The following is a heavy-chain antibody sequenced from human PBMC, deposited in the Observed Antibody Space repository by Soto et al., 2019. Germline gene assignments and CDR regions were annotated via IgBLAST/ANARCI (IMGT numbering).Heavy chain of an antibody. D-gene: IGHD3-16*01. J-gene: IGHJ4*02. CDR2: INRDRGER. Sequence: SGGSLRLSCAASGFSFSNYWMAWVRQAPGKGLEWVANINRDRGERYHADSVRGRFTIFRDNSENSLYLQMNRLRAEDTAVYYCARDSTFCLDCWGRGTLVTVSS. V-gene: IGHV3-7*03. CDR1: GFSFSNYW. CDR3: ARDSTFCLDC.